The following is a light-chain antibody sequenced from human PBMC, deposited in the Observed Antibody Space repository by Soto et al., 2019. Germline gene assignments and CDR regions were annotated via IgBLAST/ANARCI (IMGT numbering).Light chain of an antibody. J-gene: IGLJ1*01. Sequence: SYELTQPPSVSVSPGQTASITCSGDTLRDKYASWYQQKPGQSPALIIYQGDKRPSGIPGRFSGSRSGNTATLTISGTQPMDEGDYYCQVWDSSTFYVFGTGTKVTVL. CDR1: TLRDKY. CDR3: QVWDSSTFYV. CDR2: QGD. V-gene: IGLV3-1*01.